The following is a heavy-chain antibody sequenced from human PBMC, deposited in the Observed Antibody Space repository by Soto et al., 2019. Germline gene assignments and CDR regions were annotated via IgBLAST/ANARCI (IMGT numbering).Heavy chain of an antibody. J-gene: IGHJ1*01. CDR1: GFTFADYA. D-gene: IGHD6-13*01. Sequence: EVQLVESGGGLVQPGRSLRLSCAASGFTFADYAMHCVRQATGKGLEWVSGISWNRGSIGYADSVKGRFTISRDNAKNSLYLQMNSLRAEDTALYYCAKGLYSSSWYWPAQHWGQGTLVTVSS. V-gene: IGHV3-9*01. CDR2: ISWNRGSI. CDR3: AKGLYSSSWYWPAQH.